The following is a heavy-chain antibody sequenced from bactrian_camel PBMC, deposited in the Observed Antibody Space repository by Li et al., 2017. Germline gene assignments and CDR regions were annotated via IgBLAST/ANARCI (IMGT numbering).Heavy chain of an antibody. V-gene: IGHV3S1*01. D-gene: IGHD2*01. Sequence: VQLVESGGGLVQPGGSLKLSCAASAFTFSSYWVHWVRQAPGKEREGVAAIESEGTTTYADSVKGRFTISVDNAKNILYLEMNSPKPEDTAMYYCAANFGPYCSGPYLARRANFLGQGTQVTVS. J-gene: IGHJ4*01. CDR1: AFTFSSYW. CDR2: IESEGTT.